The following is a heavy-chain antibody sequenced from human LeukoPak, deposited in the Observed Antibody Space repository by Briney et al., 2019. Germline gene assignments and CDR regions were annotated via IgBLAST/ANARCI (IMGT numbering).Heavy chain of an antibody. D-gene: IGHD3-22*01. CDR2: ISSGGGTI. J-gene: IGHJ4*02. CDR1: GFTFSIYE. Sequence: PGGSLRLSCVVSGFTFSIYEMNWVRQAPGKGLEWVSYISSGGGTIYYADSVKGRFTISRDNAKNSLYPQMNSLRAEDTAVYYCARIRADSSGYYYKYFDFWGQGTLVTVSS. CDR3: ARIRADSSGYYYKYFDF. V-gene: IGHV3-48*03.